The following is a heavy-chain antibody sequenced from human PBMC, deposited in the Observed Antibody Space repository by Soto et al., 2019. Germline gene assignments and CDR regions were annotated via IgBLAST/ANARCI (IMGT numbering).Heavy chain of an antibody. CDR3: ARATTGSWYYYYGMDV. CDR1: GFTFRSYW. CDR2: IKQDGSEK. V-gene: IGHV3-7*01. D-gene: IGHD6-13*01. Sequence: SXSLSCSASGFTFRSYWMSWFRQAPGKGLEWVANIKQDGSEKYYVDSVKGRFTISRDNAKNSLYLQMNSLRAEDTAVYYCARATTGSWYYYYGMDVWAKGPRSPSP. J-gene: IGHJ6*02.